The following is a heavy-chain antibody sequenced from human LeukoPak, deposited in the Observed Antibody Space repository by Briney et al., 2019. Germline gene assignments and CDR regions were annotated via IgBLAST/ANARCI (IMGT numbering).Heavy chain of an antibody. D-gene: IGHD1-14*01. CDR3: ARTGRRGYFDF. J-gene: IGHJ2*01. CDR2: LLYSGST. V-gene: IGHV4-59*01. Sequence: SETLSLTCNVSGASISDYYWSWVRQSPEKGLEWIASLLYSGSTHYNPSLRSRVAVSGDTSNNQFSLKLTSVTTADTAVYFCARTGRRGYFDFWGRGTLVTVSS. CDR1: GASISDYY.